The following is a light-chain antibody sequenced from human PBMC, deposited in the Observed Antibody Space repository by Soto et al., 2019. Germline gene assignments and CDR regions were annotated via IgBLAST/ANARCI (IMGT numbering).Light chain of an antibody. CDR1: QTVSSN. CDR3: QQHNNWPYT. Sequence: EVEMTQSPATLSVSPGESATLSCRASQTVSSNVAWYQQRPGQAPRLLIDGAFTRATGVPARFSGSRSGTEFTLTISSPQSEDFALYYCQQHNNWPYTFGQGTKLEIK. CDR2: GAF. V-gene: IGKV3-15*01. J-gene: IGKJ2*01.